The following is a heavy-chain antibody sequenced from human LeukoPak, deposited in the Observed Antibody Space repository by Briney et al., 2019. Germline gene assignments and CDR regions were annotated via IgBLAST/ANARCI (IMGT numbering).Heavy chain of an antibody. CDR2: IYTSGST. V-gene: IGHV4-4*07. CDR1: GGSFSKYY. CDR3: ARQPRQYYGMDV. Sequence: PSETLSLPCTVSGGSFSKYYWSWIRQPAGKGLEWIGRIYTSGSTNYNPSVKSRVTMSVDTSNNQFSLELTSVTAADTAVYYCARQPRQYYGMDVWGQGTTVTVSS. J-gene: IGHJ6*02. D-gene: IGHD1-14*01.